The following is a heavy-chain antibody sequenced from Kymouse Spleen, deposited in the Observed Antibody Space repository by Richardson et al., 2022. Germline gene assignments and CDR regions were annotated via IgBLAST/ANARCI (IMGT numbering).Heavy chain of an antibody. CDR2: ISSSGSTI. V-gene: IGHV3-11*01. Sequence: QVQLVESGGGLVKPGGSLRLSCAASGFTFSDYYMSWIRQAPGKGLEWVSYISSSGSTIYYADSVKGRFTISRDNAKNSLYLQMNSLRAEDTAVYYCARDRDCTNGVCPYYYYGMDVWGQGTTVTVSS. CDR1: GFTFSDYY. D-gene: IGHD2-8*01. CDR3: ARDRDCTNGVCPYYYYGMDV. J-gene: IGHJ6*02.